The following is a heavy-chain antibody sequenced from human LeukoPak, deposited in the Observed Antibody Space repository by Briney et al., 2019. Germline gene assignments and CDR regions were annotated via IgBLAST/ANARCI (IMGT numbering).Heavy chain of an antibody. CDR2: IIPSSGGT. V-gene: IGHV1-2*06. CDR1: GYTIADYY. Sequence: GASAKVSCKASGYTIADYYMHWVRQAPGQGLEWMGLIIPSSGGTSYERKFQGRVTMTRDTSIGTFYLELSSLRSDDTAMYYCSTEDKYCSSVNCGAYWGQGTLVTVSS. D-gene: IGHD2-2*01. J-gene: IGHJ4*02. CDR3: STEDKYCSSVNCGAY.